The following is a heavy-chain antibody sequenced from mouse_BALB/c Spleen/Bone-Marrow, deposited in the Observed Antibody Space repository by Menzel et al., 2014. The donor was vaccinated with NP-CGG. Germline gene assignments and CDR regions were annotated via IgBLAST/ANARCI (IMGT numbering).Heavy chain of an antibody. V-gene: IGHV1S81*02. D-gene: IGHD1-1*01. CDR2: IDPSNGRT. J-gene: IGHJ1*01. CDR3: ARSTTVVVRYWYFDV. Sequence: QVQLQQPGAELVKPGASVKLSCKASGYTFTSYRMHWVKQRPGRGLEWIGEIDPSNGRTNYNEKFKNKATLTVDKSSSTAYMQLSSLTSEDSAVYYCARSTTVVVRYWYFDVWGAGTTVTVSS. CDR1: GYTFTSYR.